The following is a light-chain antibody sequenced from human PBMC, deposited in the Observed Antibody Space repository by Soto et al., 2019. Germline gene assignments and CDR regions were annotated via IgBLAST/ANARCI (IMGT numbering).Light chain of an antibody. Sequence: AIQMTQSPSSLSASVGDRVTITCRASQDIRNDLGWYQEKVGQAPKLLIYAASNLQSGVTSRFSGSGSGTDFTLTISSLLPEDFATYYCLQDYNYPWTFGQGTKVEI. V-gene: IGKV1-6*01. J-gene: IGKJ1*01. CDR3: LQDYNYPWT. CDR1: QDIRND. CDR2: AAS.